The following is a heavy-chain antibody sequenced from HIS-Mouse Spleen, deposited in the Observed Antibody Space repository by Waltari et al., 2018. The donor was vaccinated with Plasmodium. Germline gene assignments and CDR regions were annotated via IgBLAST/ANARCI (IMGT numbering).Heavy chain of an antibody. CDR1: GGSISSSRYY. D-gene: IGHD3-22*01. Sequence: QLQLQESGPGLVKPSETLSLTCTVSGGSISSSRYYWGWIRQPPGKGLEWIGSIYYSGSTYYNPSLKSRVTISVDTSKNQFSLKLSSVTAADTAVYYCARVPYYYDSSGYGMGWFDPWGQGTLVTVSS. CDR3: ARVPYYYDSSGYGMGWFDP. CDR2: IYYSGST. V-gene: IGHV4-39*07. J-gene: IGHJ5*02.